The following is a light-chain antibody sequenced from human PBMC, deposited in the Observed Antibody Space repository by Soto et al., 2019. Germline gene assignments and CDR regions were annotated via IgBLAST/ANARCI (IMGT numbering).Light chain of an antibody. V-gene: IGKV3-20*01. CDR2: GAS. CDR1: QSVSSNY. Sequence: EIVLTQSPGTLSLSPGERATLSCRASQSVSSNYLAWYQQKLGQAPRVLIYGASSRATGIPVRFSGSGSGTDFTLTISRLEPEDFAVYYCQQYGSSPPYTFGQGTKLEIK. J-gene: IGKJ2*01. CDR3: QQYGSSPPYT.